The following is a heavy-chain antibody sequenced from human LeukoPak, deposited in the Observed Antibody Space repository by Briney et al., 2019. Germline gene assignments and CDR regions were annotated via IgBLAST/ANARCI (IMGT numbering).Heavy chain of an antibody. J-gene: IGHJ6*02. V-gene: IGHV1-18*01. CDR3: ARDTTPGYYYYGMDV. Sequence: GASVKVSCKASGYTFTSYGISLVRQAPGQGLEWMGWISAYNGNTNYAQKLQGRVTMTTDTSTSTAYMELRSLRSDDTAVYYCARDTTPGYYYYGMDVWGQGTTVTVSS. CDR2: ISAYNGNT. CDR1: GYTFTSYG. D-gene: IGHD1-26*01.